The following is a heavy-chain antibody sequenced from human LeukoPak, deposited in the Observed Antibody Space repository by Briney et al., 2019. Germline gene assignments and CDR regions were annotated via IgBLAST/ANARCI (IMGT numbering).Heavy chain of an antibody. V-gene: IGHV4-61*01. J-gene: IGHJ4*02. CDR1: GGSVSSGNFY. CDR3: AACGGDCYGYYFDY. D-gene: IGHD2-21*02. Sequence: SETLSLTCTVSGGSVSSGNFYWIWIRQPPGKGLEWIGYIFHSGHTNYNPSLKSRVTMSVDTSKNQFSLKLTSVTAADTAVYYCAACGGDCYGYYFDYWGQGTLVTVSS. CDR2: IFHSGHT.